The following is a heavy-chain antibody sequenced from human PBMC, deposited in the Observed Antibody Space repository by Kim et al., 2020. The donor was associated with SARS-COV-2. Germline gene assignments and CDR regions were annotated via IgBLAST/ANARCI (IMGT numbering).Heavy chain of an antibody. J-gene: IGHJ4*02. Sequence: GGSLRLSCAASGFTFDDYAMHWVRQAPGKGLEWVSGISWNSGSIGYADSVKGRFTISRDNAKNSLYLQMNSLRAEDTALYYCAKDNRSYSGYIKQWLVLFDYWGQGTLVTVSS. CDR1: GFTFDDYA. CDR3: AKDNRSYSGYIKQWLVLFDY. CDR2: ISWNSGSI. D-gene: IGHD6-19*01. V-gene: IGHV3-9*01.